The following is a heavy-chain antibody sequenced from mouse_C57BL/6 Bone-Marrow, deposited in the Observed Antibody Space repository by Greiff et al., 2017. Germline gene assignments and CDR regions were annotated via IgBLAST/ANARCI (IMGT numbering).Heavy chain of an antibody. CDR3: ARWLYAMDD. CDR2: ISSGGSYT. Sequence: VHLVESGGDLVKPGGSLKLSCAASGFTFSRYGLSWVRQTPDKRLEWVATISSGGSYTYSQDSVKGRFTISRDNAKTTLYLQVSSLKSEDTAMYYCARWLYAMDDWGQGTSVTVAS. J-gene: IGHJ4*01. CDR1: GFTFSRYG. V-gene: IGHV5-6*01.